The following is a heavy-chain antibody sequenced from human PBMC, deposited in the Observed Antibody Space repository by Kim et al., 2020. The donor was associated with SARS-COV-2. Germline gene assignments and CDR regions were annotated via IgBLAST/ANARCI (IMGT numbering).Heavy chain of an antibody. CDR2: IYPADSDI. Sequence: GESLKISCEGSGYNFTNYWIGWVRRMPGKGLEWMGIIYPADSDIRYSPSFQGQVTISVDKSITTAYLQWRSLKASDTAMYYCARLWRGSKYSSSGGLDVWGHGATVSVSS. V-gene: IGHV5-51*01. CDR3: ARLWRGSKYSSSGGLDV. CDR1: GYNFTNYW. J-gene: IGHJ6*02. D-gene: IGHD6-6*01.